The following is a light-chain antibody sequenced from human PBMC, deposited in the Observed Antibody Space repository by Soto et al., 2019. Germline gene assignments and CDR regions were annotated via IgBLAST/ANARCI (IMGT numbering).Light chain of an antibody. CDR1: SSNLGDNT. V-gene: IGLV1-44*01. CDR2: SYD. J-gene: IGLJ1*01. Sequence: QSVPTQPPSASGTPGQRVTIPCSTSSSNLGDNTVNWYQQVPGAAPKLLIYSYDQRPSGVPDRFSGSKSGTSASLAISGLQSEDEADYYCEAWDASLDGYVFGTGTKVTVL. CDR3: EAWDASLDGYV.